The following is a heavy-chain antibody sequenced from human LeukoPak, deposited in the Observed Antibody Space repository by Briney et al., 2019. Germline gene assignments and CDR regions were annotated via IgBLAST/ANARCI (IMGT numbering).Heavy chain of an antibody. D-gene: IGHD4-23*01. CDR1: GGSISSYY. V-gene: IGHV4-4*07. CDR3: ARDDDYGGNGGFDC. CDR2: IYTSGST. J-gene: IGHJ4*02. Sequence: SETLSLTCTVSGGSISSYYWSWIRQPAGKGLEWIGRIYTSGSTNYNPSLKSRVTMSVDTSKNQFSLKLSSVTAADTAVYYCARDDDYGGNGGFDCWGQGTQVTVSS.